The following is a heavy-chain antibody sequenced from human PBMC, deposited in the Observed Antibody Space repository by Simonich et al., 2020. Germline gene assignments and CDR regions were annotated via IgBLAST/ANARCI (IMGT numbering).Heavy chain of an antibody. Sequence: QLQLQESGPGLVKPSETLSLTCTVAGGSISSSSYYWGWIRQPPGEGLAWIGSIYYSGRTDYNPSLKSRVTISVDTSKNQFSLKLSSVTAADTAVYYCARHAGFAFDIWGQGTMVTVSS. D-gene: IGHD6-13*01. J-gene: IGHJ3*02. V-gene: IGHV4-39*01. CDR1: GGSISSSSYY. CDR2: IYYSGRT. CDR3: ARHAGFAFDI.